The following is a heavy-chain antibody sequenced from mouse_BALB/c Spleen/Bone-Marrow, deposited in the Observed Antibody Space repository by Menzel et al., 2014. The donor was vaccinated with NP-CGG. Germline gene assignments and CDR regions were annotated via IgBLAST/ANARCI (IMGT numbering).Heavy chain of an antibody. CDR2: IDPAKGNT. CDR3: PRDCGRTAWFAY. Sequence: DVKLVESGAEVVKPGASVKLSCTASGFNIKDTHIHWVKQRPEQGLEWIGMIDPAKGNTKYDPKFQGKATITSDTSSNTPHLQLSTLTSEEPAVYSCPRDCGRTAWFAYGGQGTLVTVSA. V-gene: IGHV14-3*02. J-gene: IGHJ3*01. CDR1: GFNIKDTH.